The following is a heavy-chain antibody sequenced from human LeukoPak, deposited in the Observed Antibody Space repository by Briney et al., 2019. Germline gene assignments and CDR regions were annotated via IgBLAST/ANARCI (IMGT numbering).Heavy chain of an antibody. CDR2: IKQDGSEK. CDR1: GFTFSNYW. J-gene: IGHJ3*02. V-gene: IGHV3-7*01. D-gene: IGHD2-15*01. CDR3: ARYIYCNGGGRYCAFDI. Sequence: PGGSLRLSCAASGFTFSNYWMSWVRQAPGKGLEWVAKIKQDGSEKYSVDSVKGRFTISRENAKNSLYLQMNSLRVEDTAVYYCARYIYCNGGGRYCAFDIWGQGTMVTVSS.